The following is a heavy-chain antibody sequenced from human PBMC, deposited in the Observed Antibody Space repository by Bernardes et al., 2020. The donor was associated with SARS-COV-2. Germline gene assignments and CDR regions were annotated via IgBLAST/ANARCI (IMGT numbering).Heavy chain of an antibody. Sequence: ASVKVSCKASGYTFTSYGISWVRQPPGQGLEWMGWISAYNGNTNYAQKLQGRVTMTTDTSTSTAYMELRSLRSDDTAVYYCARDRGRMVRGSTYYYYYGMDVWGQGTTVTVSS. CDR2: ISAYNGNT. V-gene: IGHV1-18*01. J-gene: IGHJ6*02. CDR1: GYTFTSYG. D-gene: IGHD3-10*01. CDR3: ARDRGRMVRGSTYYYYYGMDV.